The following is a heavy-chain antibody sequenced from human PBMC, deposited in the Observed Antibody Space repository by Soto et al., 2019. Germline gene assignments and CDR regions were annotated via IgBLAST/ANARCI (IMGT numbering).Heavy chain of an antibody. J-gene: IGHJ3*02. CDR1: GYTFSNYA. Sequence: ASVKVSCKASGYTFSNYAMHWVRQAPGERLEWMGWITTGNGNTKYSQKFQGRVTITRDTSASTAYMELSSLRSEDTAVYYCARSYYDLLTGYSQDAFDSWGQGTVVTVSS. CDR3: ARSYYDLLTGYSQDAFDS. D-gene: IGHD3-9*01. V-gene: IGHV1-3*04. CDR2: ITTGNGNT.